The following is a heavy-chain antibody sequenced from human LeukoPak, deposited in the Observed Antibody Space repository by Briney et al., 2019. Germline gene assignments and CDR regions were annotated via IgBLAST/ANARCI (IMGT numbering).Heavy chain of an antibody. J-gene: IGHJ4*02. D-gene: IGHD3-16*01. Sequence: SETLSLTCTVSGGSISSSSYYWGWIRQPPGKGLEWIGSIYYSGSTYYNPSLKSRVTISVDTSKNQFSLKLSSVTAADTAVYYCARAGGIPPSFDYWGQGTLVTVSS. V-gene: IGHV4-39*07. CDR1: GGSISSSSYY. CDR2: IYYSGST. CDR3: ARAGGIPPSFDY.